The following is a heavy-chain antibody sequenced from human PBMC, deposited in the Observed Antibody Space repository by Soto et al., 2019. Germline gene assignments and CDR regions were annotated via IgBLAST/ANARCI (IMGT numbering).Heavy chain of an antibody. CDR1: GFTFSSYS. V-gene: IGHV3-48*02. Sequence: GGSPRLSCAASGFTFSSYSMNWVRQAPGKGLEWVSYISSSSSTIYYADSVKGRFTISRDNAKNSLYLQMNSLRDEDTAVYYCARPYYYDSSGYYLTDAFDIWGQGTMVTVSS. CDR2: ISSSSSTI. D-gene: IGHD3-22*01. CDR3: ARPYYYDSSGYYLTDAFDI. J-gene: IGHJ3*02.